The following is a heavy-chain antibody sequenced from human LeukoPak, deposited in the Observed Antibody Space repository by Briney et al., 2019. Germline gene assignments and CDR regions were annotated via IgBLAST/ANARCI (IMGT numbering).Heavy chain of an antibody. CDR1: GGSLSSSDYH. V-gene: IGHV4-39*07. Sequence: SETLSLTCTVSGGSLSSSDYHWGWIRQPPGKGLEWIGSMYYGGSTYYNPSLKSRVTISVDTSKNQFSLKLSSVTAADTAVYYCARDVASIHHYYDSSGYYDYWGQGTLVTVSS. D-gene: IGHD3-22*01. CDR2: MYYGGST. CDR3: ARDVASIHHYYDSSGYYDY. J-gene: IGHJ4*02.